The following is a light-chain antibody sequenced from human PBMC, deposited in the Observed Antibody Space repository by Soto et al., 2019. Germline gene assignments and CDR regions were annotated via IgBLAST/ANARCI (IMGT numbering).Light chain of an antibody. CDR1: RSNIEINY. CDR3: GAWDTSLSAWV. Sequence: QSVLTQPPSVSAAPGQKVTISCSGRRSNIEINYVSWYQHLPGTAPELLIYDNDKRPSGIPDRFSGSKSGTSATLGITGLQTGDEAVYYCGAWDTSLSAWVFGGGTKVTVL. J-gene: IGLJ3*02. V-gene: IGLV1-51*01. CDR2: DND.